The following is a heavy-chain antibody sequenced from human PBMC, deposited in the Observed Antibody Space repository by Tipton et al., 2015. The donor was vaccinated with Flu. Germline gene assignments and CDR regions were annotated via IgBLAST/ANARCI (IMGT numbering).Heavy chain of an antibody. J-gene: IGHJ4*02. D-gene: IGHD3-16*01. CDR1: GFTFSNHG. CDR2: ISYDGYNK. CDR3: AKDLEGGGAAPTD. V-gene: IGHV3-30*18. Sequence: SLRLSCAVSGFTFSNHGMHWVRQAPGKGLEWVAVISYDGYNKNYADSVKGRFIISRDNSKNTVHLQMDSLRAEDTAVYYCAKDLEGGGAAPTDWGQGTLVTFSS.